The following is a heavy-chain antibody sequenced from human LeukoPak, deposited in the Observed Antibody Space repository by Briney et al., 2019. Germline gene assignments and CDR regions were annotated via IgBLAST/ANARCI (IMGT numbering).Heavy chain of an antibody. CDR1: GYTFTSYG. J-gene: IGHJ6*02. CDR3: ARDGQRERDLAAAGTKPYYYYYGMDV. CDR2: ISAYNGNT. V-gene: IGHV1-18*01. D-gene: IGHD6-13*01. Sequence: ASVKVSCKASGYTFTSYGTSWVRQAPGQGLEWMGWISAYNGNTNYAQKLQGRVTMTTDTSTSTAYMELRSLRSDDTAVYYCARDGQRERDLAAAGTKPYYYYYGMDVWGQGTTVTVSS.